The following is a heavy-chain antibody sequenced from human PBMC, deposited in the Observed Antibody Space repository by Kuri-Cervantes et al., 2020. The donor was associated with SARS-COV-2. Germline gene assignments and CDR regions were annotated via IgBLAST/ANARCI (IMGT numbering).Heavy chain of an antibody. Sequence: GESLKISCAASGFTFSSYWMSWVRQAPGKGLEWVANIKQDGSEKYYVDSVKGRFTISRDNAKNSLYLQMNSLRAEDTAVYYCALPISGWYGGAFDIWGQGTMVTVSS. CDR2: IKQDGSEK. J-gene: IGHJ3*02. CDR3: ALPISGWYGGAFDI. V-gene: IGHV3-7*01. D-gene: IGHD6-19*01. CDR1: GFTFSSYW.